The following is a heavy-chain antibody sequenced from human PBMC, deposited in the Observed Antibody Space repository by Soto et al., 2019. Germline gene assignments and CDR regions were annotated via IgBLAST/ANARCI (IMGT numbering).Heavy chain of an antibody. CDR2: ISYDGSNK. J-gene: IGHJ4*02. CDR3: ARDYENSSGLTGLHY. D-gene: IGHD6-19*01. V-gene: IGHV3-30-3*01. CDR1: GFTFSSYA. Sequence: PGGSLRLSCAASGFTFSSYAMHWVRQAPGKGLEWVAVISYDGSNKYYADSVKGRFTISRDNSKNTLYLQMNSLRAEDTAVYYCARDYENSSGLTGLHYWGQGTLVTVS.